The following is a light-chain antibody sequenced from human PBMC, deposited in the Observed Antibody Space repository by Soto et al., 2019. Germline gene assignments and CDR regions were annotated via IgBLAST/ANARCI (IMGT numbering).Light chain of an antibody. CDR1: TGDIGAYNY. Sequence: QSALTQPASVSGSPGQSITISCTGTTGDIGAYNYVSWYQHHPGKAPKLLIYDVTDRPSGVSDRFSGSKSGNTASLTISGLQAEDEADYFCSSYTTINTVVLFGGGTKLTVL. J-gene: IGLJ2*01. CDR2: DVT. CDR3: SSYTTINTVVL. V-gene: IGLV2-14*03.